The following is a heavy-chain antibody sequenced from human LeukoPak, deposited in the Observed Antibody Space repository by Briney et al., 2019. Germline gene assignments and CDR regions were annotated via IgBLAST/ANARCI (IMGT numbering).Heavy chain of an antibody. CDR3: ARDAARHSDDSSGYYCYYYYGMDV. V-gene: IGHV1-18*04. J-gene: IGHJ6*02. D-gene: IGHD3-22*01. CDR1: GYTFTSYG. Sequence: ASVKVSCKASGYTFTSYGISWVRQAPGQGLEWMGWISAYNGNTNYAQKLQGRVTMTTDTSTSTAYMELRSLRSDDTAVYYCARDAARHSDDSSGYYCYYYYGMDVWGQGTTVTVSS. CDR2: ISAYNGNT.